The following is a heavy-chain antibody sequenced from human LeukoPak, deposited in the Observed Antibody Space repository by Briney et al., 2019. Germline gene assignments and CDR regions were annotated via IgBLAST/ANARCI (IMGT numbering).Heavy chain of an antibody. D-gene: IGHD1-7*01. V-gene: IGHV4-31*03. CDR2: IYYSGST. CDR1: GGSISSGGYY. J-gene: IGHJ4*02. CDR3: ARAAKELRRCYFDY. Sequence: PSETLSLTCTVSGGSISSGGYYWSWIRQHPGKGLEWIGYIYYSGSTYYNPSLKSRVTISVDTSKNQFSLKLSSVTAADTAVYYCARAAKELRRCYFDYWGQGTLVTVSS.